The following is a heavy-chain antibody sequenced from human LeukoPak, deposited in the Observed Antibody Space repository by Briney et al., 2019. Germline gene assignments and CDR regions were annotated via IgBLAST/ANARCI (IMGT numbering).Heavy chain of an antibody. D-gene: IGHD3-10*02. CDR2: ISSN. CDR3: ARGPYPGSMFLDH. Sequence: GGSLRLSCAASDFAFYGYSMHWVRQAPGKGLEWISSISSNNADSVKGRFTISRDNAENSLYLQMNGLRAEDSAVYYCARGPYPGSMFLDHWGQGTLVTVSS. V-gene: IGHV3-21*01. J-gene: IGHJ4*02. CDR1: DFAFYGYS.